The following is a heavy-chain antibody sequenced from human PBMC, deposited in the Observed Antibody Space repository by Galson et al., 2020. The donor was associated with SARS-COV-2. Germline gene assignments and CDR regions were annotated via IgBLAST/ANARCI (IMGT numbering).Heavy chain of an antibody. D-gene: IGHD3-10*01. Sequence: GGSLRLSCAVSGFTFTNYAMSWVRQAPGKGLEWVSSMSATGGTTYYSKSVRGRFTMSRDNSKHMLYLQVNSLSAEDTALYYCSKDQWGSAWFGGSLGMDVWGQGTTVTVSS. J-gene: IGHJ6*02. CDR3: SKDQWGSAWFGGSLGMDV. V-gene: IGHV3-23*01. CDR2: MSATGGTT. CDR1: GFTFTNYA.